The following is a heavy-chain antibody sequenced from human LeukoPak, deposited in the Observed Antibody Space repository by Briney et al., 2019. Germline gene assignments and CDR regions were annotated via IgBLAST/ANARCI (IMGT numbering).Heavy chain of an antibody. CDR3: ARDSPQDDSSSTPLDY. Sequence: PGGSLRLSCAASGFTFSDYYMSWIRQAPGRGLEWVSYISSSGSTIYYADSVKGRFTISRDNAKNSLYLQMNSLRAEDTAVYYCARDSPQDDSSSTPLDYWGQGTLVTVSS. J-gene: IGHJ4*02. CDR1: GFTFSDYY. CDR2: ISSSGSTI. V-gene: IGHV3-11*01. D-gene: IGHD6-13*01.